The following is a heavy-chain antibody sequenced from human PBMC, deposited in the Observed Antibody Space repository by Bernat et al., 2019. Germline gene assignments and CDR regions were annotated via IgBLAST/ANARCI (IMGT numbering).Heavy chain of an antibody. V-gene: IGHV2-70*01. J-gene: IGHJ4*02. CDR3: GRGGGYDSAHDY. CDR2: IDWDDDK. Sequence: QVTLRESGPALVKPTQTLTLTCTFSGFSLSTSGMCVSWIRQPPGKALEWLALIDWDDDKYYSTSLKTRLTISKDTSKNQVVLTMTNMDPVDTAAYYCGRGGGYDSAHDYWGQGTLVTVSS. CDR1: GFSLSTSGMC. D-gene: IGHD5-12*01.